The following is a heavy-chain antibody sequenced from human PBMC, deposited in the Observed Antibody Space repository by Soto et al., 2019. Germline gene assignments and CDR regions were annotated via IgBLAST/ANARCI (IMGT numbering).Heavy chain of an antibody. J-gene: IGHJ4*02. V-gene: IGHV3-30*02. CDR1: GFTFSTYG. D-gene: IGHD5-12*01. CDR2: IWYDGRKD. Sequence: GGSLRLSCSASGFTFSTYGMHWVRQAPGKGLEWVALIWYDGRKDDYADSVKGRFTISRDNSKNTLYLQMDGLTPEDTAIYFCARELDIPTDYYFDYWGQGTLVTVSS. CDR3: ARELDIPTDYYFDY.